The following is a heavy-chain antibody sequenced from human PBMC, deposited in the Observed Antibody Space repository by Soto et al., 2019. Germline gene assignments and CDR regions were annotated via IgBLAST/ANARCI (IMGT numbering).Heavy chain of an antibody. V-gene: IGHV4-39*01. CDR1: GGSIRSSSYY. Sequence: PSETLSLTCTVSGGSIRSSSYYWGWIPQPPGKGLEWIGSIYYSGSTYYNPSLKSRVTISVDTSKNQFSLKLSSVTAADTAVYYCAITYYYGSGRDYWGQGALVTVSS. J-gene: IGHJ4*02. CDR3: AITYYYGSGRDY. CDR2: IYYSGST. D-gene: IGHD3-10*01.